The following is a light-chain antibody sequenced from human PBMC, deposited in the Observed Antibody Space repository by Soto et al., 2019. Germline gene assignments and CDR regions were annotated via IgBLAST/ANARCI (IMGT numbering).Light chain of an antibody. CDR1: QSVSSN. V-gene: IGKV3-15*01. CDR2: GAS. Sequence: EIVLTQSPGTLSLSPGERATLSCRTSQSVSSNYLAWYQQKHGQAPRLLIYGASTRATGVPARFSGSGSGTELTLTISSLQSEHFEVYYCQQYNSWPLTFGGGTKVDIK. J-gene: IGKJ4*01. CDR3: QQYNSWPLT.